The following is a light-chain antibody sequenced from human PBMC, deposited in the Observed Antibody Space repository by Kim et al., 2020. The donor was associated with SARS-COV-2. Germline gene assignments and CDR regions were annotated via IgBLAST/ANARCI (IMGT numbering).Light chain of an antibody. CDR3: QQYNDWPHFS. CDR2: GAS. J-gene: IGKJ2*03. Sequence: VSPGERVTLSCRASQSISGSLAWYQQKPGQTPRLLIHGASSRATDIPARFSGSGSGTDFTLTINNLQSEDFAIYYCQQYNDWPHFSFGQGTKLEI. CDR1: QSISGS. V-gene: IGKV3-15*01.